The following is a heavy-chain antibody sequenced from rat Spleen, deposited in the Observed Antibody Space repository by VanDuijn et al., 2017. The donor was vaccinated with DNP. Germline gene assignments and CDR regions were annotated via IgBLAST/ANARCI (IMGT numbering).Heavy chain of an antibody. CDR2: ITSGGGTT. V-gene: IGHV5-31*01. Sequence: EVQLVESGGDLVQPGRSLKLSCVASGFTFSYYWMTWIRQVPGKGLEWIASITSGGGTTSYPDSVKGRFTISRDNAEDTLFLQMNSLRSEDTATYYCARPDYWGQGVMVTVSS. CDR1: GFTFSYYW. CDR3: ARPDY. J-gene: IGHJ2*01.